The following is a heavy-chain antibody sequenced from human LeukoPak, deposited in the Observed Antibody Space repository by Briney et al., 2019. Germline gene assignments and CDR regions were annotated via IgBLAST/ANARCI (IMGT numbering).Heavy chain of an antibody. CDR2: IYNSGST. Sequence: SESLSLTCTVSGGSISSYYWSWIRQPPGKGLEWLGYIYNSGSTNYNPSLKSRVTISVDTSKNQFSLKLSSVTAADTAVYYCARHGYCSGGSCYFDYWGQGTLVTVSS. V-gene: IGHV4-59*08. J-gene: IGHJ4*02. CDR3: ARHGYCSGGSCYFDY. D-gene: IGHD2-15*01. CDR1: GGSISSYY.